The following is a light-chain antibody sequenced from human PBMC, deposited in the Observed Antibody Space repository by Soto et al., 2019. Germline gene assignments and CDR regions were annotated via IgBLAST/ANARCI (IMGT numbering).Light chain of an antibody. Sequence: EIVMTQSPATLSVSPGERATLSCRASQSVSNYLAWYQQKPGQAPRLLIYSISTRATGIPARFSGSGSGTDFTLTISSLQSEDFAIYYCQQYKDWPPVTFGQGTRLENK. V-gene: IGKV3-15*01. J-gene: IGKJ5*01. CDR2: SIS. CDR3: QQYKDWPPVT. CDR1: QSVSNY.